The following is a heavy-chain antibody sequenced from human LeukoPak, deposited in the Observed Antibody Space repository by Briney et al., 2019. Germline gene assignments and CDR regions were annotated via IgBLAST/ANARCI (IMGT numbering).Heavy chain of an antibody. J-gene: IGHJ4*02. D-gene: IGHD3-22*01. V-gene: IGHV4-59*08. CDR3: ARGPSTYYYDSSGYFSG. CDR1: GGSFSGYY. CDR2: IYYSGST. Sequence: SETLSLTCAVYGGSFSGYYWNWIRQPPGKGLEWIGYIYYSGSTNYNPSLKSRVTISVDTSKNQFSLKLSSVTAADTAVYYCARGPSTYYYDSSGYFSGWGQGTLVTVSS.